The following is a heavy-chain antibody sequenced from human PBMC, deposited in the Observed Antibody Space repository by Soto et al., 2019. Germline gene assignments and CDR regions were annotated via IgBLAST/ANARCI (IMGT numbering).Heavy chain of an antibody. J-gene: IGHJ3*02. CDR1: GYTFINYY. D-gene: IGHD6-19*01. CDR3: AREKWLVRRNDPFDI. V-gene: IGHV1-46*01. Sequence: QVQLVQSGAEVKKPGASVKVSCKASGYTFINYYMHWVRQAPGQGLEWMGIINHNGGSTSYAQKFQGRVTLTRDTSTNTFNVELSILRSEDTAVYYCAREKWLVRRNDPFDIWGQGTMVTVSS. CDR2: INHNGGST.